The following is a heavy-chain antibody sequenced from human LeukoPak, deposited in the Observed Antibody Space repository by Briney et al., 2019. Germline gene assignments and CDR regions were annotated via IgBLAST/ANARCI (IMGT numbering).Heavy chain of an antibody. Sequence: GGSLRLSCAASGFTFSSYSMNWVRQAPGKGLEWVSFISSSSSYIYYADSVKGRFTISRDNAENSLYLQMNSLRAEDTAVYYCARDQVFGRSENYYIVAFDIWGQGTLVTVSS. CDR1: GFTFSSYS. J-gene: IGHJ3*02. D-gene: IGHD3-10*01. V-gene: IGHV3-21*01. CDR3: ARDQVFGRSENYYIVAFDI. CDR2: ISSSSSYI.